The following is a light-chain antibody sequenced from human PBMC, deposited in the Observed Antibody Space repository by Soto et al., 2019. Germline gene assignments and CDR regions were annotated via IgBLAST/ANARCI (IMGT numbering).Light chain of an antibody. V-gene: IGLV2-11*01. CDR3: CSHAGSYTYV. Sequence: QSALTQPRSVTGSPGQSVTISCTGTSSDVGGYNYVSWYQQHPGKAPKVMIYDVSKRPSGVPDRFSGSKSGNTASLTISGLQAEYEADYYCCSHAGSYTYVFGTGTKLTVL. J-gene: IGLJ1*01. CDR1: SSDVGGYNY. CDR2: DVS.